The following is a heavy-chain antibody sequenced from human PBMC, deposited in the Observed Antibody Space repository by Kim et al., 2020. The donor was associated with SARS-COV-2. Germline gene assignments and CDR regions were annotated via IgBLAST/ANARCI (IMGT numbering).Heavy chain of an antibody. J-gene: IGHJ4*03. CDR1: GFTFSSYE. CDR2: ISSSGSTI. CDR3: ASLAQGCSSTSCYAY. V-gene: IGHV3-48*03. Sequence: GGSLRLSCAASGFTFSSYEMNWVRQAPGKGLEWVSYISSSGSTINYADSVKGRFTISRDNAKNTLYLQMNSLRAEDTAVYYCASLAQGCSSTSCYAYWGQGSPVTVSS. D-gene: IGHD2-2*01.